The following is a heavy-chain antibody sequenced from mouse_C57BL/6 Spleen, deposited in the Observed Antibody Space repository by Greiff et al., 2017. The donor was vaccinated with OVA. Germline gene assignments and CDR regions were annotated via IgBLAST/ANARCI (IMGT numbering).Heavy chain of an antibody. CDR3: ARSAGNDWYFDV. CDR2: IDPSDSYT. V-gene: IGHV1-59*01. Sequence: QVQLQQPGAELVRPGTSVKLSCKASGYTFTSYWMHWVKQRPGQGLEWIGVIDPSDSYTNYNQKFKGKATLTVDTSSSTAYMQLSSLTSEDSAVYYCARSAGNDWYFDVWGTGTTVTVSS. D-gene: IGHD6-1*01. CDR1: GYTFTSYW. J-gene: IGHJ1*03.